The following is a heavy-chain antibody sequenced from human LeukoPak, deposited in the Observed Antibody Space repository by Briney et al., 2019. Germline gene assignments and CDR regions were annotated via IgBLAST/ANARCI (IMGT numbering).Heavy chain of an antibody. CDR2: ISYDGSQK. CDR3: ARSLTMVRAYDY. CDR1: GFTFSSHA. J-gene: IGHJ4*02. V-gene: IGHV3-30*04. D-gene: IGHD3-10*01. Sequence: GGSLRLSCAASGFTFSSHAIHWVRQAPGKGLEWVAVISYDGSQKNYADSVKGRFTISRDNSKNTVYLQMNSLRTEDTAVYYCARSLTMVRAYDYWGQGTLVTVSS.